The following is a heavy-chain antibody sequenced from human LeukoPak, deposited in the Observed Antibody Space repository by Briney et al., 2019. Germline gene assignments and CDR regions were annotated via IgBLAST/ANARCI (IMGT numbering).Heavy chain of an antibody. J-gene: IGHJ5*02. Sequence: SETLSLTCTVSGGSISSGGYYWSWIRQPPGKGLEWIGYIYHSGSTYYNPSLKSRVTISVDRSKNQFSLKLSSVTAADTAVYYCARVIPQRITAAANWFDPWGQGTLVTVSS. V-gene: IGHV4-30-2*01. CDR3: ARVIPQRITAAANWFDP. CDR2: IYHSGST. D-gene: IGHD6-13*01. CDR1: GGSISSGGYY.